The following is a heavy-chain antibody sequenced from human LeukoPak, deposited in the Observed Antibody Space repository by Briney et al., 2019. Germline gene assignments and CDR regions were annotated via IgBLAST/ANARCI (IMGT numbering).Heavy chain of an antibody. CDR3: ARDYGDYGYYNYGMNV. J-gene: IGHJ6*02. V-gene: IGHV3-23*01. Sequence: GSLRLSCAASGFTFNNYAMNWVRQGPGEGLEWVSAISGTGSSTYYADSVKGRFTISRDNSKNSVFLQMNGLRDEDTAVYYCARDYGDYGYYNYGMNVWGQGTTVTVSS. CDR1: GFTFNNYA. CDR2: ISGTGSST. D-gene: IGHD4-17*01.